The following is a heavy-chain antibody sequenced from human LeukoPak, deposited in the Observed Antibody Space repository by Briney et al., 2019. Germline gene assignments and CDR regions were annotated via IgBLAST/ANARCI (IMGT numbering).Heavy chain of an antibody. Sequence: PSETLSLTCSVSGDSVSSYYWSWIRQPPGKGLEWIGYIYYSGSTNYNPSLKSRVTISVDTSKNQFSLKLSSVTAADTAVYYCARSIPSAFDIWGQGTMVTVSS. V-gene: IGHV4-59*08. D-gene: IGHD2-21*01. J-gene: IGHJ3*02. CDR2: IYYSGST. CDR3: ARSIPSAFDI. CDR1: GDSVSSYY.